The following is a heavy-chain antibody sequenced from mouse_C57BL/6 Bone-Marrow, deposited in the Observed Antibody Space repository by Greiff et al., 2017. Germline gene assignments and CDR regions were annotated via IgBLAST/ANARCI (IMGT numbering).Heavy chain of an antibody. CDR1: GFTFSSYT. CDR2: ISGGGGNT. J-gene: IGHJ3*01. Sequence: EVQLVESGGGLVKPGGSLKLSCAASGFTFSSYTMSWVRQTPEKRLEWVATISGGGGNTYYPDSVKGRFTISRDNAKNTLYLQMSSLRSEDTALYYCAKGDYYGSPFAYWGQGTLVTVSA. D-gene: IGHD1-1*01. CDR3: AKGDYYGSPFAY. V-gene: IGHV5-9*01.